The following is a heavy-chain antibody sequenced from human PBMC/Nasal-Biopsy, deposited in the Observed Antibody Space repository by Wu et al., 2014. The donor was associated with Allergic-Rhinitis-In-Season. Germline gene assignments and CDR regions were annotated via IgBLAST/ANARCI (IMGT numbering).Heavy chain of an antibody. V-gene: IGHV1-18*01. D-gene: IGHD1-7*01. CDR1: GYTFTSYG. J-gene: IGHJ4*02. CDR2: ISVYNGNT. CDR3: ARDHWNYPNRNYFDY. Sequence: VKVSCKASGYTFTSYGISWVRQAPGQGLEWMGWISVYNGNTNYAQKLQGRVTMTTDTSTSTAYMEVRSMRSDDTAVYYCARDHWNYPNRNYFDYWGQGTLVTVSS.